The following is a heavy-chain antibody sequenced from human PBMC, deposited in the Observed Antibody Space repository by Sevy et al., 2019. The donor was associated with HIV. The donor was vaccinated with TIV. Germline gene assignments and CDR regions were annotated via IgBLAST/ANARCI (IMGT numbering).Heavy chain of an antibody. J-gene: IGHJ6*02. CDR3: ARQEDEGGSSWPYYYYGMDV. Sequence: GESLKISCKGSGYSFTSYWIGWVRQMPGKGLEWMGIIYPGDSDTRYSPSFQGQVTISAGKSISTAYLQWSSLKASDTAMYYCARQEDEGGSSWPYYYYGMDVWGQGTTVTVSS. V-gene: IGHV5-51*01. CDR1: GYSFTSYW. CDR2: IYPGDSDT. D-gene: IGHD6-13*01.